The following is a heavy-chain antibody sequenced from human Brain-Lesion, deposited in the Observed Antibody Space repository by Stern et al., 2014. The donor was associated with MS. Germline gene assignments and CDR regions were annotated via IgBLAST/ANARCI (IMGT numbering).Heavy chain of an antibody. J-gene: IGHJ4*02. CDR1: GFTFDDYA. V-gene: IGHV3-9*01. CDR3: ARDITGSSAYFAY. Sequence: QLVESGGDLVQPGRSLRLSCAAFGFTFDDYAMHWVRQAPAKGLAWVAGISWNSGTIGYADSVKGRFTTARDNAYSSLYLQMNSLRPEDTALYYWARDITGSSAYFAYWGQGTLVTVSS. CDR2: ISWNSGTI. D-gene: IGHD1-14*01.